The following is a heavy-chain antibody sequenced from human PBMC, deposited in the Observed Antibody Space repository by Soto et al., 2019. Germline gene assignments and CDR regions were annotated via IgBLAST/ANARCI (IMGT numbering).Heavy chain of an antibody. V-gene: IGHV4-39*01. CDR1: GGSISTSHH. CDR2: IHYAGNT. Sequence: QLQLQESGPGLVKPSETLSLTCSVSGGSISTSHHWGWIRQSPGKGLEWIGGIHYAGNTYYSPSLKSRLTISVDTSMNQFSLKLDSATVADTALYYCARVRGMTTATKDRGLDVWGQGTTVTVSS. J-gene: IGHJ6*02. D-gene: IGHD4-17*01. CDR3: ARVRGMTTATKDRGLDV.